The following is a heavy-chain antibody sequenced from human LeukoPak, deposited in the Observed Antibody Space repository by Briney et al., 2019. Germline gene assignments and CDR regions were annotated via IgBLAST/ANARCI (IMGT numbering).Heavy chain of an antibody. CDR1: VYTFTGYY. V-gene: IGHV1-2*02. Sequence: ASEKVSRKASVYTFTGYYLHWVRHAHGQGLEWMGWSNPNSGGTNYAQKFQGRVTMTRDTSSSTAYMELSRLRSDDTAVYYCARDVGRYCSSSSCYSWFDPWGQGTLVTVPS. D-gene: IGHD2-2*02. CDR3: ARDVGRYCSSSSCYSWFDP. J-gene: IGHJ5*02. CDR2: SNPNSGGT.